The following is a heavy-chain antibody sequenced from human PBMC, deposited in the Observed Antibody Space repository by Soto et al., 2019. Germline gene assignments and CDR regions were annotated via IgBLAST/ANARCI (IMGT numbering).Heavy chain of an antibody. CDR2: ISAYNGNT. CDR1: GSAFTSDG. V-gene: IGHV1-18*01. CDR3: ARRSEAGMYFDY. Sequence: ASVKLSCKASGSAFTSDGISWGRQAPGQGLEWMGWISAYNGNTNYAQKLQGRVTMTTDTSTSTAYMELRSLRSDDTAVYYCARRSEAGMYFDYWGQGTLVTVSS. J-gene: IGHJ4*02.